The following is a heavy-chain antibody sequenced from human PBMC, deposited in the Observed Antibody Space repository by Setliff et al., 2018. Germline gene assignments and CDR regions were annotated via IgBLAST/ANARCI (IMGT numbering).Heavy chain of an antibody. CDR2: IDWDDDK. J-gene: IGHJ4*02. CDR1: GFSLSTTGVG. CDR3: AAASNYYDY. Sequence: SGPTLVNPTQTLTLTCTFSGFSLSTTGVGVSWIRQPPGKALEWLARIDWDDDKYYTPSLKTRLTISKDTSKNQVVLTMTNMDPVDTATYYCAAASNYYDYWGQGTLVTVSS. V-gene: IGHV2-70*11.